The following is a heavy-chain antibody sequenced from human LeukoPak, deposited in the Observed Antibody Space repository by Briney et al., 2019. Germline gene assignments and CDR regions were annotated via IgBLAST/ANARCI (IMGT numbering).Heavy chain of an antibody. J-gene: IGHJ6*03. CDR3: ARGVLRYFDWLTRSYYYMDV. V-gene: IGHV4-34*01. Sequence: PSETLSLTCAVYGGSFSGYYWSWIRQPPGKGLEWIGEINHSGSTNYNPSLKSRVTISVDTSKNQFSLKLSSVTAADTAVYYCARGVLRYFDWLTRSYYYMDVWGKGTTVTVSS. CDR2: INHSGST. D-gene: IGHD3-9*01. CDR1: GGSFSGYY.